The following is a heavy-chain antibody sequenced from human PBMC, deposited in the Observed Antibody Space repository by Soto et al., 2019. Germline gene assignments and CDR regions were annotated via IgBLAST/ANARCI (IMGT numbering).Heavy chain of an antibody. J-gene: IGHJ3*01. CDR2: ISVGGGAT. V-gene: IGHV3-23*01. CDR3: AKDQGSGTDDAFDL. CDR1: GFTFRPSA. D-gene: IGHD6-19*01. Sequence: GSLRLSCVASGFTFRPSAMSWVRQAPGKGLEWVSGISVGGGATYVADSVKGRFTISRDNSKSTLFLVMNGLRAEDTALYYCAKDQGSGTDDAFDLWGQGTMVTVSS.